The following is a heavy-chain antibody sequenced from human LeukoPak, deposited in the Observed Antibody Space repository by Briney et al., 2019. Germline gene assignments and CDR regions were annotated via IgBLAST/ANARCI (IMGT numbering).Heavy chain of an antibody. J-gene: IGHJ4*02. Sequence: GGSLRLSCAASGFIFSSYWMHWVRQAPGKGPVWFSHINTDGSITDYADSVKGRFTISRDNAKNTLYLQMNSLRAEGTAVYYCALRVSVPGGFDSWGQGTLVTVSS. CDR3: ALRVSVPGGFDS. CDR1: GFIFSSYW. D-gene: IGHD6-19*01. V-gene: IGHV3-74*01. CDR2: INTDGSIT.